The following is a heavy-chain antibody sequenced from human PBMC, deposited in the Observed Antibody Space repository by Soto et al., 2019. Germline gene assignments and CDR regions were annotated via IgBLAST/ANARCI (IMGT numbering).Heavy chain of an antibody. CDR2: IWYDGSNK. D-gene: IGHD6-6*01. CDR3: ARDHGYSSSSGAFDI. V-gene: IGHV3-33*01. CDR1: GFTFSSYG. J-gene: IGHJ3*02. Sequence: GGSLRLSCAASGFTFSSYGMHWVRQAPGKGLEWVAVIWYDGSNKYYADSVKGRFTISRDNSKNTLYLQMNSLRAEDTAVYYCARDHGYSSSSGAFDIWGQGTMVTVSS.